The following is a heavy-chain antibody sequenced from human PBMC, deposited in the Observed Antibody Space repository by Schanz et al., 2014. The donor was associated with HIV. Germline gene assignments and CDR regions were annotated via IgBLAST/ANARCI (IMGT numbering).Heavy chain of an antibody. CDR3: AKGLRQWLVLGVSDY. J-gene: IGHJ4*02. Sequence: EVQLLESGGGLVQPGESLRLSCAVSGFRFSSHAMTWVRQAPGKGLEWVSGISISGETTYYADSVKGRFTISRDNSKNTLYLQMNSLRAEDTAVYYCAKGLRQWLVLGVSDYWGQGTLVTVSS. V-gene: IGHV3-23*01. CDR1: GFRFSSHA. D-gene: IGHD6-19*01. CDR2: ISISGETT.